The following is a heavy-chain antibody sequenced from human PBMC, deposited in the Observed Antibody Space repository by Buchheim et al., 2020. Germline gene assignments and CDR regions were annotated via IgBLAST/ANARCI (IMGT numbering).Heavy chain of an antibody. J-gene: IGHJ4*02. CDR3: ARVPVYSDSSGYGLFGVDC. D-gene: IGHD3-22*01. V-gene: IGHV4-34*11. CDR2: IYYSGGT. Sequence: QVQLQQWGAGLLKPSETLSLTCAVYGGSFSGYYWSWIRQPPGKGLEWIGYIYYSGGTNYNPSLKSRVTISVDTSKNQFSLTLSSVTAADTAMYYCARVPVYSDSSGYGLFGVDCWGQGT. CDR1: GGSFSGYY.